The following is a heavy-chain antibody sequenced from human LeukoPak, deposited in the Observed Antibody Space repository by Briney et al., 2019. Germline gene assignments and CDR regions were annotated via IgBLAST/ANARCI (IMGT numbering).Heavy chain of an antibody. J-gene: IGHJ4*02. CDR2: IKQDGSEK. V-gene: IGHV3-7*01. Sequence: PGGSLRLSCAASGFTFSNAWMSWVRQAPGKGLEWVANIKQDGSEKYYVDSVKGRFTISRDNPKNSLYLQMNSLRAEDTAVYYCARDRRYYGSGDYFDYWGQGTLVTVSS. D-gene: IGHD3-10*01. CDR3: ARDRRYYGSGDYFDY. CDR1: GFTFSNAW.